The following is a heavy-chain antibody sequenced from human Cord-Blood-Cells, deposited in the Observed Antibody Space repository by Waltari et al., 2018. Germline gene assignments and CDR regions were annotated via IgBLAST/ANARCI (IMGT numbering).Heavy chain of an antibody. Sequence: QVQLVQSGAEVKKPGSSVKVSCKASGGTFSRYTISWVRQAPGQGLEWMGRIIPILGIANYAQKFQGRVTITADKSTSTAYMELSSLRSEDTAVYYCAREDSSSWYYFDYWGQGTLVTVSS. V-gene: IGHV1-69*08. CDR3: AREDSSSWYYFDY. CDR2: IIPILGIA. J-gene: IGHJ4*02. D-gene: IGHD6-13*01. CDR1: GGTFSRYT.